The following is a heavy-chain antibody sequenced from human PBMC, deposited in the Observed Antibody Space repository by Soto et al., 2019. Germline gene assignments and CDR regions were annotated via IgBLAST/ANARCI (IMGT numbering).Heavy chain of an antibody. Sequence: EGQLVESGGGLVQPGGSLRLSCAASGFRFSGYWMGWARQFPGKRLEWVANINQGGSEKYYVDSVKGRFTISRDNAKNSMYLQRDSLRVEDTAFYYWASFGLSWYAPHPSDYGGQGTPFTVSS. D-gene: IGHD6-13*01. CDR2: INQGGSEK. CDR1: GFRFSGYW. CDR3: ASFGLSWYAPHPSDY. J-gene: IGHJ4*02. V-gene: IGHV3-7*01.